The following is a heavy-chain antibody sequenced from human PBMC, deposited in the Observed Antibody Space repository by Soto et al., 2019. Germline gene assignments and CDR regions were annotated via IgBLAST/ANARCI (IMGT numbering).Heavy chain of an antibody. D-gene: IGHD5-18*01. CDR2: IDPSDSST. Sequence: PGESLKISCKGSGYTFTSYWITWVRQMPGKGLEWMGRIDPSDSSTNYSPSFQGHVTISTDKSISTAHLQWSGLKVSDTAMYYCAATGYTYGYHFDHWGQGTQVTVSS. CDR3: AATGYTYGYHFDH. J-gene: IGHJ4*02. CDR1: GYTFTSYW. V-gene: IGHV5-10-1*01.